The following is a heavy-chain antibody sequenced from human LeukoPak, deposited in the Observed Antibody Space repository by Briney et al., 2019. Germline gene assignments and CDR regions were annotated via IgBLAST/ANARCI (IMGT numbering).Heavy chain of an antibody. D-gene: IGHD2-2*02. J-gene: IGHJ5*02. Sequence: GGSLRLSCAASGFTFDDYAMHWVRQAPGKGLEWVSGISWNSGNIGYADSVKGRFTISRDNTKNSLYLQMSSLRTEDSALYYCAKDRSEYPQNWFDPWGQGTLVTVSS. CDR3: AKDRSEYPQNWFDP. CDR2: ISWNSGNI. V-gene: IGHV3-9*01. CDR1: GFTFDDYA.